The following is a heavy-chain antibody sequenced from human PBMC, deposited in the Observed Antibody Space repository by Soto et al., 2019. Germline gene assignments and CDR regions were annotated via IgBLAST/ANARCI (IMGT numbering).Heavy chain of an antibody. Sequence: GWSLRLSCASSVFTFSRYSMNWVRQAPGKGLEWVSSISSTTNYIYYGDSMKGRFTISRDNAKNSLYLEMNSLRAEDTAVYYCARESEDLTSNFDYWGQGTLVTVSS. CDR2: ISSTTNYI. V-gene: IGHV3-21*06. CDR1: VFTFSRYS. J-gene: IGHJ4*02. CDR3: ARESEDLTSNFDY.